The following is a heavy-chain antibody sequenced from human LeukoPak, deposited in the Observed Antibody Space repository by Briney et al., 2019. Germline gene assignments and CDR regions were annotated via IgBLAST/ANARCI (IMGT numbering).Heavy chain of an antibody. CDR1: GFTLSRYA. CDR2: ISGSGGST. J-gene: IGHJ5*02. Sequence: GGSLRLSCAASGFTLSRYAMTWVRQAPGKGLDWVAAISGSGGSTYYADSVKGRFTISRDNAKNSLYLQMNSLRAEDAAVYYCARNFNLWGQGTLVTVSS. V-gene: IGHV3-23*01. CDR3: ARNFNL.